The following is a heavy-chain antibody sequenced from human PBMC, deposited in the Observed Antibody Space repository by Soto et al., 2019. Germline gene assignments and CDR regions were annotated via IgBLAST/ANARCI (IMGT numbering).Heavy chain of an antibody. CDR1: GFTFSAYD. Sequence: EVQLVESGGGVVQPGESLRLSCAASGFTFSAYDMHWVRQTTGKGLEWVSAIGAADDPYYLGSVKGRFTISRENAKNSLYLQMNSLRAEDTAVYYCARAYSGRLPRPADYYFAMDVWGQGTTVTVSS. J-gene: IGHJ6*02. CDR3: ARAYSGRLPRPADYYFAMDV. D-gene: IGHD2-15*01. CDR2: IGAADDP. V-gene: IGHV3-13*05.